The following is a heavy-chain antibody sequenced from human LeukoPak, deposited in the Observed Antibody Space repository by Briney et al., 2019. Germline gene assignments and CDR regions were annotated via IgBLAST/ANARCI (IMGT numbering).Heavy chain of an antibody. CDR1: GGSFSGYY. CDR3: AGKSAYVVTDAFIDY. J-gene: IGHJ4*02. Sequence: SETLSLTCAVSGGSFSGYYRSWIRQPPGKGLEWIGEINHSGSTNYNPSLKSRATIPVDTSKHQLSLTRSSVPAADTALFYFAGKSAYVVTDAFIDYWGQGTLVTVSS. CDR2: INHSGST. D-gene: IGHD2-21*02. V-gene: IGHV4-34*01.